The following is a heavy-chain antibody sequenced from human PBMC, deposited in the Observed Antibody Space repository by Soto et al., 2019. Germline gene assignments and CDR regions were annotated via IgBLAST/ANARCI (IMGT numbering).Heavy chain of an antibody. J-gene: IGHJ3*02. CDR1: GDSVSSNSAA. CDR2: TYYRSKWYN. V-gene: IGHV6-1*01. D-gene: IGHD2-2*01. CDR3: ARMNTHRYCSSTSCYAPI. Sequence: PSQTLSLTCAISGDSVSSNSAAWNWIRQSPSRGLEWLGRTYYRSKWYNDYAVSVKSRITINPDTSKNQFSLQLNSVTPEDTAVYYCARMNTHRYCSSTSCYAPIWGQGTMVTVSS.